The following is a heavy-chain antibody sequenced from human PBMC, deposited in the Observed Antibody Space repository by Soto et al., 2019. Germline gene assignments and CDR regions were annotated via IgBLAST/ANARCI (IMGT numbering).Heavy chain of an antibody. V-gene: IGHV4-39*01. D-gene: IGHD2-21*01. J-gene: IGHJ4*01. Sequence: SDNLSLTCIVSGGSITKTNYYGGVPRQAPGKGREWIGTLYSRGATDYNPSLQSRVTISADTSKNQLSLHLSSVTAADTVVYYCFGVLVATFADWGQGPRAT. CDR2: LYSRGAT. CDR1: GGSITKTNYY. CDR3: FGVLVATFAD.